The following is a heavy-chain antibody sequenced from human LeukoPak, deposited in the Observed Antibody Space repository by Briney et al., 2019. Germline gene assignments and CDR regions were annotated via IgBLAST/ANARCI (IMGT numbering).Heavy chain of an antibody. CDR1: GGSIGSYY. J-gene: IGHJ4*02. Sequence: PSETLSLTCTVSGGSIGSYYWSWIRQPAGKGLEWIGRIYTSGSTNYNPSLKSRVTMSVDTSKNQFSLKLSSVTAADTTVYYCARYSSSWQFDYWGQGTLVTVSS. CDR3: ARYSSSWQFDY. D-gene: IGHD6-13*01. V-gene: IGHV4-4*07. CDR2: IYTSGST.